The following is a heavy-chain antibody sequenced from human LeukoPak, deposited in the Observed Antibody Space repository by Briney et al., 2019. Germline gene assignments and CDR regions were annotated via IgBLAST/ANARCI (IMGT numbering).Heavy chain of an antibody. V-gene: IGHV3-23*01. D-gene: IGHD3-3*01. CDR1: GFIFSTYA. CDR3: AKGVDNDFWSGYFDALDI. J-gene: IGHJ3*02. CDR2: ISGSDGST. Sequence: PGGSLRLSCAASGFIFSTYAMSWVRQAPGKGLEWVSGISGSDGSTYYADSVGGRFTISRDNSKNTLYLRMNSLRVEDTAIYYYAKGVDNDFWSGYFDALDIWGLGTMVTVSS.